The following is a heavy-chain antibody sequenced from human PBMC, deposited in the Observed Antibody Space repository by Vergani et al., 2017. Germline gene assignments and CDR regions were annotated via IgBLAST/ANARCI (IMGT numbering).Heavy chain of an antibody. CDR3: GKTQGTVVGTWWFDP. Sequence: QVQLVESGGGVVQPGGSLRLSCIASGFTFRIYGMHWVRQAPGKGLEWVAFIRYDGTKRFYGDSVKGRFTISRDNSKNTLYLEMNRLNVDDTAIYYCGKTQGTVVGTWWFDPWGQGTPVTVSS. J-gene: IGHJ5*02. CDR2: IRYDGTKR. V-gene: IGHV3-30*02. CDR1: GFTFRIYG. D-gene: IGHD1-7*01.